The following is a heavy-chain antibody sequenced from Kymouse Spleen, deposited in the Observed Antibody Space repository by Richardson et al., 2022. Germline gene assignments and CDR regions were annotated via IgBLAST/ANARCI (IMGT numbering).Heavy chain of an antibody. Sequence: QVQLQQWGAGLLKPSETLSLTCAVYGGSFSGYYWSWIRQPPGKGLEWIGEINHSGSTNYNPSLKSRVTISVDTSKNQFSLKLSSVTAADTAVYYCAREGRYSNYYYGMDVWGQGTTVTVSS. CDR2: INHSGST. D-gene: IGHD4-11,IGHD4-11*01. V-gene: IGHV4-34*01. CDR3: AREGRYSNYYYGMDV. J-gene: IGHJ6*02. CDR1: GGSFSGYY.